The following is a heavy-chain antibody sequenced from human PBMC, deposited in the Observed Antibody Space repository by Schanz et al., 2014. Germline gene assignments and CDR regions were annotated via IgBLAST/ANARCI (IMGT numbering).Heavy chain of an antibody. CDR1: GFRFDDYA. CDR2: MSWNAGSL. V-gene: IGHV3-9*01. D-gene: IGHD3-16*01. Sequence: EVQLVESGGGLVQPGRSLRLSCVASGFRFDDYAMHWVRQAPGKGLEWVSGMSWNAGSLGYGDSVKGRFTISRDNAKNSLYLQMNSLRAEDTAVYYCAKDRQNRVSRVGYYCGMDVWGQGTTVTVSS. J-gene: IGHJ6*02. CDR3: AKDRQNRVSRVGYYCGMDV.